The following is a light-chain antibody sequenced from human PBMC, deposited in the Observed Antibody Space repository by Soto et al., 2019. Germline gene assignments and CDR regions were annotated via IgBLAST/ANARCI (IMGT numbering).Light chain of an antibody. J-gene: IGLJ1*01. CDR3: AAWDDSLNAYV. CDR2: SNN. CDR1: SSNIGSNT. V-gene: IGLV1-44*01. Sequence: QSVLTQPPSASGTPGQRVTISCSGSSSNIGSNTVNWYQQLPGTAPKLLIYSNNERPSGVPDRFSGSKSGTSASLAISGLQSEDEADFDCAAWDDSLNAYVIGTGTKVTVL.